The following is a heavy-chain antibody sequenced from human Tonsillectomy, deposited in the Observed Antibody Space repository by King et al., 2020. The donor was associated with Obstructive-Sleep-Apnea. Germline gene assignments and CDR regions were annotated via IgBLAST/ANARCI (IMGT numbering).Heavy chain of an antibody. Sequence: VQLVESGGGLVQPGRSLRLSCRASGFTFGDYGMSWFRQAPGKGLEWVGYIRSKAYGGKTEYAASVKGRFTISRDDSKSIAYLQMSSLKTEDTAVYFCACVSSGYFTTNIDYWGQGTLVTVSS. J-gene: IGHJ4*02. D-gene: IGHD3-22*01. CDR2: IRSKAYGGKT. V-gene: IGHV3-49*03. CDR1: GFTFGDYG. CDR3: ACVSSGYFTTNIDY.